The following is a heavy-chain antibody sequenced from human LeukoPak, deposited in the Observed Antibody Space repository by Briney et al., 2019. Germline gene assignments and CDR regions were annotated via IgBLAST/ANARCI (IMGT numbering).Heavy chain of an antibody. V-gene: IGHV4-39*07. CDR1: GGSISSRSYY. CDR3: ARDKYCSGGSCYSIFDY. J-gene: IGHJ4*02. D-gene: IGHD2-15*01. Sequence: SETLSLTCTVSGGSISSRSYYWGWIRQPPGKGLEWIGSIYYSGSTYYNPSLKSRVTISVDTSKNQFSLKLSSVTAADTAVYYCARDKYCSGGSCYSIFDYWGQGTLVTVSS. CDR2: IYYSGST.